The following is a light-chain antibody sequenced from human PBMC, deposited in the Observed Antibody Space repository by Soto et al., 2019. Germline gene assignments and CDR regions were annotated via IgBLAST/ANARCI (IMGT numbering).Light chain of an antibody. V-gene: IGLV2-11*01. CDR1: SSDVGGYGY. CDR2: DVY. Sequence: QSALTQPRSVSGSHGQSVTISCTGTSSDVGGYGYVSWYQQHPGKAPKLMIYDVYNRPSGVPDRFSGSKSGNTASLTISGLQAEDDAVYYCCSYAGSSTFYVFGTGTKLTVL. J-gene: IGLJ1*01. CDR3: CSYAGSSTFYV.